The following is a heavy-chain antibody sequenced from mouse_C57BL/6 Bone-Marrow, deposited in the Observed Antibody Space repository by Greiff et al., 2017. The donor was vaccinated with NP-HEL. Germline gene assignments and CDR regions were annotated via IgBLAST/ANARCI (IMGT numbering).Heavy chain of an antibody. V-gene: IGHV14-4*01. J-gene: IGHJ3*01. CDR3: TGDGYYAWFAY. D-gene: IGHD2-3*01. CDR2: IDPENGDT. CDR1: GFNIKDDY. Sequence: EVKLMESGAELVRPGASVKLSCTASGFNIKDDYMHWVKQRPEQGLEWIGWIDPENGDTEYASKFQGKATITADTSSNTAYLQLSSLTSEDTAVYYCTGDGYYAWFAYWGQGTLVTVSA.